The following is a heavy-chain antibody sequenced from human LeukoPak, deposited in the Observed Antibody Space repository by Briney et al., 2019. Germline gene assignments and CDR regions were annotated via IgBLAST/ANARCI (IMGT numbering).Heavy chain of an antibody. CDR1: GYSFTSFW. CDR2: IYPGDSNN. D-gene: IGHD6-6*01. Sequence: GESLKISCKGSGYSFTSFWIGWVRQMPGKGLEWMGIIYPGDSNNKYSPSFQGQVTISVDKSISTAYLQWSSLKASDTAVYYCARSLEYSSSYRRSQNFDYWGQGTLVTVSS. V-gene: IGHV5-51*01. CDR3: ARSLEYSSSYRRSQNFDY. J-gene: IGHJ4*02.